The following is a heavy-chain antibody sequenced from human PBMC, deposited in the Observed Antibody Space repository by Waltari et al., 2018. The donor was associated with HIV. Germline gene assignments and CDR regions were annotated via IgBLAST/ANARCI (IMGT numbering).Heavy chain of an antibody. CDR2: INHSGST. V-gene: IGHV4-34*01. Sequence: QVQLQQWGAGLLKPSETLSLTCAVYGGSFSGYYWSWIRQPPAKGLEWIGEINHSGSTNYNPSLKSRVTISVDTSKNQFSLKLSSVTAADTAVYYCARGDPNIVVVTAIIRAFDYWGQGTLVTVSS. D-gene: IGHD2-21*02. J-gene: IGHJ4*02. CDR1: GGSFSGYY. CDR3: ARGDPNIVVVTAIIRAFDY.